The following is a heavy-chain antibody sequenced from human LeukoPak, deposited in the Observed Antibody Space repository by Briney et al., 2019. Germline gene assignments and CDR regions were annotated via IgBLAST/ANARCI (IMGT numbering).Heavy chain of an antibody. CDR2: LSASGGAT. CDR3: AKGGHSSGWSFYYFDS. Sequence: GGSLRLSCAASGFTFSNYAVTWVRQAPGKGLEWVSRLSASGGATFYADSVKGRFTISRDNSKNTLYLQMNSLRAEDTAVYYCAKGGHSSGWSFYYFDSWGQGTLVTVSS. J-gene: IGHJ4*02. D-gene: IGHD6-13*01. V-gene: IGHV3-23*01. CDR1: GFTFSNYA.